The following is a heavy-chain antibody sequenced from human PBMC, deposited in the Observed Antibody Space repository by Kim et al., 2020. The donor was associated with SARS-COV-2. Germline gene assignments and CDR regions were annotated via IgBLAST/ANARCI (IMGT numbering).Heavy chain of an antibody. CDR2: INHSGST. J-gene: IGHJ3*02. V-gene: IGHV4-34*01. CDR3: ARGRALWLVRGGDAFDT. CDR1: GGSFSGYY. Sequence: SETLSLTCAVYGGSFSGYYWSWIRQPPGKGLEWIGEINHSGSTNYNPSLKSRVTISVDTSKNQFSLKLSSVTAADTAVYYCARGRALWLVRGGDAFDTWGQGTMVTVSS. D-gene: IGHD6-19*01.